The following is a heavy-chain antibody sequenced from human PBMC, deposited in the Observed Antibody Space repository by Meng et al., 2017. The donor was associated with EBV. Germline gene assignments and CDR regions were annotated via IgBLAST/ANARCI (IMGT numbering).Heavy chain of an antibody. CDR3: ARAPSTSPQGDY. J-gene: IGHJ4*02. Sequence: HSGVGVQTPWRSGEVSCNASGDTCNSNAMNWVPRPPGQVREWMGWINPNTGTPTYAQGFTGLFVFSLDTSGSTAYLQISSLKAEDTAVYYCARAPSTSPQGDYWGQGTLVTVSS. D-gene: IGHD3-3*02. CDR2: INPNTGTP. V-gene: IGHV7-4-1*02. CDR1: GDTCNSNA.